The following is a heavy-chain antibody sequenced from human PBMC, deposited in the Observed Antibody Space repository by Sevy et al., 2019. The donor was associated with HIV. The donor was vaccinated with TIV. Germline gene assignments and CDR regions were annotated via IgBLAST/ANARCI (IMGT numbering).Heavy chain of an antibody. J-gene: IGHJ5*02. V-gene: IGHV4-59*01. CDR2: IYYTGST. CDR1: GGSISTYY. Sequence: SETLSLTCTVSGGSISTYYWSWIRQPPGKGLEYIGYIYYTGSTNYNPSLKSRVTISVDTSKNQFSLNLRSVTAVDTAAYYCAGAPPVRSGDDSLNWFDPWGQGTLVTVSS. CDR3: AGAPPVRSGDDSLNWFDP. D-gene: IGHD5-12*01.